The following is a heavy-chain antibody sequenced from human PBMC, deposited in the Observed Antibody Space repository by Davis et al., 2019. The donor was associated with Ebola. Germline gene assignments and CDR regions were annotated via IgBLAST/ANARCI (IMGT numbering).Heavy chain of an antibody. D-gene: IGHD3-10*01. V-gene: IGHV1-46*01. CDR2: INPSGGST. J-gene: IGHJ5*02. Sequence: ASVKVSCKASGYTFTSYYMHWVRQAPGQGLEWMGIINPSGGSTSYAQKLQGRVTMTTDTSTSTVYMELRSLRSDDTAVYYCARGITMVRGVSWFDPWGQGTLVTVSS. CDR1: GYTFTSYY. CDR3: ARGITMVRGVSWFDP.